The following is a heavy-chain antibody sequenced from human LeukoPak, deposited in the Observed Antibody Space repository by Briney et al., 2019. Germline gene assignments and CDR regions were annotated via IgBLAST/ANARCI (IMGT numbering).Heavy chain of an antibody. J-gene: IGHJ4*02. V-gene: IGHV2-70*04. Sequence: SGPTLVNPPQTLTLTCTFSGFSLSTNGMRVNWIRHPPGKALEWLARIDWDGDKFHSTSLKTRLNISKDTCKNHMVLTMTNKDPVDTATYYCAPIYDRSGWLVFEYWGQGALVTVSS. CDR2: IDWDGDK. CDR3: APIYDRSGWLVFEY. CDR1: GFSLSTNGMR. D-gene: IGHD3-22*01.